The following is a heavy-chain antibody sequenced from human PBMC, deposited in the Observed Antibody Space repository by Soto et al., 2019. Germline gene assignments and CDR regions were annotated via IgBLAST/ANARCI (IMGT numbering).Heavy chain of an antibody. CDR1: GFAFSSYG. D-gene: IGHD3-10*01. V-gene: IGHV3-30*03. CDR2: ISYDGSLQ. Sequence: QAQLVESGGGVVQPGRSLRLSCAASGFAFSSYGMHWVRQAPGTGLEWVAVISYDGSLQHYADSVKGRFTISRDNSKNVVLWQISSLRAEDTAVYFCWSDRGFGHASVPYSWGQGTLVSVSS. J-gene: IGHJ4*02. CDR3: WSDRGFGHASVPYS.